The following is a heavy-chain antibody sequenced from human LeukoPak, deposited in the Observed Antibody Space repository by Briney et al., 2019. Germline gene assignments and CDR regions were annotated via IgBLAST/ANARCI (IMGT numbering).Heavy chain of an antibody. CDR3: AKESTDGYSLSHRFDY. J-gene: IGHJ4*02. D-gene: IGHD5-18*01. V-gene: IGHV3-23*01. CDR2: ISGSGGST. Sequence: GGSLRLSCKATGFTFSTSGMSWVRQAPGKGLEWVSAISGSGGSTYYADSVKGRFTISRDNSKNTLYLQMNSLRAEDTAVYYCAKESTDGYSLSHRFDYWGQGTLVTVSS. CDR1: GFTFSTSG.